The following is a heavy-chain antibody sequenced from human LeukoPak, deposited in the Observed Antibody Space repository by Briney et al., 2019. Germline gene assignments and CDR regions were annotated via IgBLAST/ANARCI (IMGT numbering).Heavy chain of an antibody. V-gene: IGHV4-59*01. CDR3: ARVQRPLDGADY. CDR2: IYYSGST. Sequence: KPSETLSLTCAVYGGSFSGYYWSWIRQPPGKGLEWIGYIYYSGSTYYNPSLKSRVTISVDTSKNLLSLKLSSVTAADTAVYYCARVQRPLDGADYWGQGTLVTVSS. CDR1: GGSFSGYY. J-gene: IGHJ4*02. D-gene: IGHD1-1*01.